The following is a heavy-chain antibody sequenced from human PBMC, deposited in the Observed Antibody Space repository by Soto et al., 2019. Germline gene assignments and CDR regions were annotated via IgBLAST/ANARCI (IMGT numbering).Heavy chain of an antibody. CDR3: ASSPGIAVAGRVGYYYYGMDV. D-gene: IGHD6-19*01. Sequence: QVQLQQWGAGLLKPSETLSLTCAVYGGSFSGYYWSWIRQPPGKGLEWIGEINHSGSTNYNPSLKSRVTISVDTSKNQFSLKLSSVTAADTAVYYCASSPGIAVAGRVGYYYYGMDVWGQGTTVTVSS. J-gene: IGHJ6*02. CDR2: INHSGST. V-gene: IGHV4-34*01. CDR1: GGSFSGYY.